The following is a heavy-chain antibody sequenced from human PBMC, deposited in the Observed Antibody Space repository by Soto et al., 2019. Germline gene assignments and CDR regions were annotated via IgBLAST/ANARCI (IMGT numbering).Heavy chain of an antibody. CDR1: GFTFSSYS. J-gene: IGHJ6*03. Sequence: KAGGSLRLSCAASGFTFSSYSMNWVRQAPGKGLEWVSSISSSSSYIYYADSVKGRFTISRDNAKNSLYLQMNSLRAEDTAVYYCARDPSVVAAPYMDVWGKGTTVTVSS. V-gene: IGHV3-21*01. CDR2: ISSSSSYI. D-gene: IGHD2-15*01. CDR3: ARDPSVVAAPYMDV.